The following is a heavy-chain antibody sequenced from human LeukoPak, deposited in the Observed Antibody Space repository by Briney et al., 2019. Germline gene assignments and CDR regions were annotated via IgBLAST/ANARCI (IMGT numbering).Heavy chain of an antibody. J-gene: IGHJ4*02. D-gene: IGHD1-26*01. CDR1: GYTFSGYY. V-gene: IGHV1-2*02. CDR3: VRDQRGSHFDY. CDR2: INPNSGGT. Sequence: ASVKVSCKASGYTFSGYYMHWVRQAPGQGLEWMGWINPNSGGTNSAQKFQGRVTMTRDTSINTAYMEVSRLRSDDTAVYYCVRDQRGSHFDYWGQGTLSPSPQ.